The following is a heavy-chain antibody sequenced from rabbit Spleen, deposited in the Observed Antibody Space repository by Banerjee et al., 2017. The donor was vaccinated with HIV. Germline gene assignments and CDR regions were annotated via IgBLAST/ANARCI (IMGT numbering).Heavy chain of an antibody. V-gene: IGHV1S40*01. D-gene: IGHD5-1*01. J-gene: IGHJ4*01. CDR2: IDAGSTGNT. Sequence: QSLEESGGDLVKPGASLTLTCTASGFTLSSYWMCWVRQAPGKGLDWIACIDAGSTGNTYYASWAKGRFTISKTSSTSVTLQATSLAAADTATYICARDLVTVIGWNFNLWGPGTLVTVS. CDR3: ARDLVTVIGWNFNL. CDR1: GFTLSSYW.